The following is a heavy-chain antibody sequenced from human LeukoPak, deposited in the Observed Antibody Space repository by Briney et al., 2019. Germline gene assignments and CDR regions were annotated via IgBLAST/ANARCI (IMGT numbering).Heavy chain of an antibody. V-gene: IGHV4-34*01. D-gene: IGHD2-2*01. CDR2: INHSGST. CDR3: ASQESSTSYYFDY. J-gene: IGHJ4*02. CDR1: GGSFSGYY. Sequence: TWETLSLTCAVYGGSFSGYYWSWIRQPPGKGLEWIGEINHSGSTNYNPSLKSRVTISVDTSKNQFSLKLSSVTAADTAVYYCASQESSTSYYFDYWGQGTLVTVSS.